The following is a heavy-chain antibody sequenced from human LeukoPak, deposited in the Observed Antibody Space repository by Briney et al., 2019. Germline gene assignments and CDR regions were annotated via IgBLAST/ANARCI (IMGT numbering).Heavy chain of an antibody. CDR1: GFTFSHYW. J-gene: IGHJ3*02. Sequence: QAGGSLRLSCAASGFTFSHYWMSWVRQTPGKGLEWVANIKPDGSDKYYVDSVKGRFTISRVNAKNSLYLQMDSLRAEDTAVYYCAREDMWAFDMWGQGTMVTVSS. CDR3: AREDMWAFDM. CDR2: IKPDGSDK. D-gene: IGHD2-15*01. V-gene: IGHV3-7*01.